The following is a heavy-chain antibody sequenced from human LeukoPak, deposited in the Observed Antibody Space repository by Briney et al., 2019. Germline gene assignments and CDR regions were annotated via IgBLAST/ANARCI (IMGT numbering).Heavy chain of an antibody. CDR1: GGSISSSSYY. J-gene: IGHJ5*02. CDR2: IYYSGST. V-gene: IGHV4-39*01. D-gene: IGHD5-18*01. CDR3: ARILGYSYIMNWFDP. Sequence: SETLSLTCTVSGGSISSSSYYWGWIRQPPGKGLEWIGSIYYSGSTYYNPSLKSRVTISVDTSKNQFSLKLSSVTAADTAVYHCARILGYSYIMNWFDPWGQGTLVTVSS.